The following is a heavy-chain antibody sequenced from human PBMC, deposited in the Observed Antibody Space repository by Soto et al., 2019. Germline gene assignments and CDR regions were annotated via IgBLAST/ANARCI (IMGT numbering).Heavy chain of an antibody. CDR1: GYTFTVYY. V-gene: IGHV1-2*02. J-gene: IGHJ4*02. CDR2: INPKSGGT. D-gene: IGHD1-26*01. Sequence: QVRLVQSGAEGKKPGASVNVSCKASGYTFTVYYMHWVRQAPGQGLEWMGWINPKSGGTMYPQKFQGRVTMTCDTSISTAYMALTRLKSDDTAVYYCARDLAKGGGSAGFDYWGQGTLVTGSS. CDR3: ARDLAKGGGSAGFDY.